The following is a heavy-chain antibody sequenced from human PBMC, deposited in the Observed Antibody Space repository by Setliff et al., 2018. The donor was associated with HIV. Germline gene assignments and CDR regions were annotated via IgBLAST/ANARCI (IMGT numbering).Heavy chain of an antibody. V-gene: IGHV4-39*01. D-gene: IGHD1-26*01. CDR2: IYYSGST. Sequence: SETLSLTCTVSGGSISSSNYYWGWIRQSPGKGLEWIGSIYYSGSTYYNPSLKSRVTISVDTSKCLFSLKLSSMTAADTAVYYCARLLRRPTSDYWGQGTLVTVSS. CDR3: ARLLRRPTSDY. J-gene: IGHJ4*02. CDR1: GGSISSSNYY.